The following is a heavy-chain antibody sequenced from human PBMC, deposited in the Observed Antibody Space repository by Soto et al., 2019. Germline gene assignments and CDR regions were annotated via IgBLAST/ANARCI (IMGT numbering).Heavy chain of an antibody. CDR1: GYRFTSYW. D-gene: IGHD3-16*01. Sequence: ESVKVYCRSSGYRFTSYWIGWVGQIPGKGLEWMGIIYPGDSDTRYSPSFQGQVTISADKSISTAYLQWSSLKASDTAMYYCARRGYVDYYGMDVWGQGTTVTVSS. V-gene: IGHV5-51*01. CDR2: IYPGDSDT. CDR3: ARRGYVDYYGMDV. J-gene: IGHJ6*02.